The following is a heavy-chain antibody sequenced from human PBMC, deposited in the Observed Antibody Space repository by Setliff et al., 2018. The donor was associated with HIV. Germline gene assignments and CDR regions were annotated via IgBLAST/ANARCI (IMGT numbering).Heavy chain of an antibody. CDR1: GYSFTNYW. J-gene: IGHJ5*02. D-gene: IGHD6-13*01. CDR2: INPGDSDT. CDR3: AGHQGSSWYSPPDQNWFDP. V-gene: IGHV5-51*01. Sequence: GESLKISCKGSGYSFTNYWIGWVRQMPGKGLEWMGIINPGDSDTRYSPSFQGQVTISADKSISTAYLQWSSLKASDTAMYYCAGHQGSSWYSPPDQNWFDPWGQGTLVTVSS.